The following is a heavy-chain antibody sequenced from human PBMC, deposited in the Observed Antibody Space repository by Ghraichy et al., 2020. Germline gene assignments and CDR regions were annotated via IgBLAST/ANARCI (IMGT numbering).Heavy chain of an antibody. Sequence: ASVKVSCKASGYIFTSYEISWVRQAPGQGLEWMGRINPYNGNTNYAQNLQGRVTMTKDTSTSTVYMELRSLRSDDTAVYYCARGPGHLYYYGSGSYSSPFDCWGQGTLVTVSS. CDR2: INPYNGNT. CDR1: GYIFTSYE. D-gene: IGHD3-10*01. V-gene: IGHV1-18*01. J-gene: IGHJ4*02. CDR3: ARGPGHLYYYGSGSYSSPFDC.